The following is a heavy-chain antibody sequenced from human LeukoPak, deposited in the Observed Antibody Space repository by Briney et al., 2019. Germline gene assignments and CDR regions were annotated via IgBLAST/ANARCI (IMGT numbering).Heavy chain of an antibody. Sequence: GGSLRLSCAASGFTFSSYSMNWVRQAPGKGPEWISYISSDGSSTIIYADSVKGRFTISRDNSKNTLYLQMGSLRAEDMAVYYCARVGGSGYFDYWGQGTLVTVSS. CDR1: GFTFSSYS. D-gene: IGHD6-19*01. CDR3: ARVGGSGYFDY. CDR2: ISSDGSSTI. J-gene: IGHJ4*02. V-gene: IGHV3-48*01.